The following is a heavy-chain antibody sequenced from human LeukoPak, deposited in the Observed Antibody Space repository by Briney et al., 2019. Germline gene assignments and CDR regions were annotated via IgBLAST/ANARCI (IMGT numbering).Heavy chain of an antibody. CDR2: IYYSGST. J-gene: IGHJ5*02. V-gene: IGHV4-30-4*01. CDR1: GGSISSGDYY. CDR3: ARERRSMVRGVTA. D-gene: IGHD3-10*01. Sequence: SETLSLTCTVSGGSISSGDYYWSWIRQPPGKGLEWIGYIYYSGSTYYNPSLKIRVTISVDTSKNQFSLKLSSVTAADTAVYYCARERRSMVRGVTAWGQGTLVTVSS.